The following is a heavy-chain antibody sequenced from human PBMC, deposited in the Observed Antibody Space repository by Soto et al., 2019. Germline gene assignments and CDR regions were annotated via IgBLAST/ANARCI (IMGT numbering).Heavy chain of an antibody. V-gene: IGHV3-21*01. J-gene: IGHJ4*02. D-gene: IGHD2-15*01. Sequence: EVQLVESGGGLVKPGGSLRLSCAASGFTFSSYSMNWVRQAPGKGLEWVSSISSSSSYIYYADSVKGRFTISRDNAKNSLYLQMNSLRAEDTAVYYCGSFSGRWELHFDYWGQGTLVTVSS. CDR2: ISSSSSYI. CDR1: GFTFSSYS. CDR3: GSFSGRWELHFDY.